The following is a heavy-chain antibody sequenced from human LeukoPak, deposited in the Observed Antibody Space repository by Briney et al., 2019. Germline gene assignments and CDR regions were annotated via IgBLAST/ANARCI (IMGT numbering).Heavy chain of an antibody. CDR2: ISSSSSYI. J-gene: IGHJ6*02. V-gene: IGHV3-21*05. D-gene: IGHD3-3*01. CDR3: ARDLPSGITIFGVAPTYYYGMDV. Sequence: PGGSLRLSCAASGFTFSSYSMNWVRQAPGKGLEWVSYISSSSSYIYYADSVKGRFTISRDNAKNSLYLQMNSLRAEDTAVYYCARDLPSGITIFGVAPTYYYGMDVWGQGTTVTVSS. CDR1: GFTFSSYS.